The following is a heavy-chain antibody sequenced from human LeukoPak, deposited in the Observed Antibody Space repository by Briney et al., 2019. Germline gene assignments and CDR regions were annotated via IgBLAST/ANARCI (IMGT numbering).Heavy chain of an antibody. V-gene: IGHV3-48*04. CDR1: GFTFSSYS. CDR3: ARGVPGFYYFDY. Sequence: GGSLRLSCTASGFTFSSYSMNWVRQAPEKGLEWVSYISSSSSTIYYADSVKGRFTISRDNAENTLYLQMNSLGAEDTAVYFCARGVPGFYYFDYWGQGTLVTVSS. D-gene: IGHD2-2*01. CDR2: ISSSSSTI. J-gene: IGHJ4*02.